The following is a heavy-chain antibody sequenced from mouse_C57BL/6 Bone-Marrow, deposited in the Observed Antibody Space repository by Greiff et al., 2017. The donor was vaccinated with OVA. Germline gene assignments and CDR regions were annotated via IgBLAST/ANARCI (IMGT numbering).Heavy chain of an antibody. CDR2: ISGGGGNT. D-gene: IGHD2-4*01. CDR3: ARRRDYDRGVYYFDY. J-gene: IGHJ2*01. CDR1: GFTFSSYT. Sequence: EVKLVESGGGLVKPGGSLKLSRAASGFTFSSYTLSWVRQTPEKRLAWVATISGGGGNTYYPDSVKGRFTISRAKAKNTRYLQMSRRRSEDTALYYCARRRDYDRGVYYFDYWGQGTTLTVSS. V-gene: IGHV5-9*01.